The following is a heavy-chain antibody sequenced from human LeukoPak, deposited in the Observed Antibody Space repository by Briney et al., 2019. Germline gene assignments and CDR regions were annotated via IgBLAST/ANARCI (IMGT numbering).Heavy chain of an antibody. CDR3: AGSRPGSYPNYYYYMDV. CDR1: GGSFSGYY. V-gene: IGHV4-34*01. Sequence: SETLSLTCAVYGGSFSGYYWSWIRQPPGKGLEWIGEINHSGSTNYNPSLKSRVTISVDTSKNQFSLKLSSVTAADTAVYYCAGSRPGSYPNYYYYMDVWDKGTTVTVSS. CDR2: INHSGST. D-gene: IGHD1-26*01. J-gene: IGHJ6*03.